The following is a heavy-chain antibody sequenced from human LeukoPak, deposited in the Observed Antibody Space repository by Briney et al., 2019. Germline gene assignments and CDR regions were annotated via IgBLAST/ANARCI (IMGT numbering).Heavy chain of an antibody. CDR3: AREELWFGEPPSDAFDI. D-gene: IGHD3-10*01. V-gene: IGHV1-69*13. J-gene: IGHJ3*02. CDR1: GGTFSNHA. Sequence: SVKVSCKSSGGTFSNHAISWVRQAPGQGLEWMGGIISMFGTTNYAQKFQGRVTVTADESTSTAYMELSSLRSDDTAVYYCAREELWFGEPPSDAFDIWGQGTMVTVSS. CDR2: IISMFGTT.